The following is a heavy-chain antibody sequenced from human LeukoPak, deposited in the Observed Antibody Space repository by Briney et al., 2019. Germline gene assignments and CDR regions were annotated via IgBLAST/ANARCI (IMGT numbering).Heavy chain of an antibody. CDR3: AKAGYGGNSFGN. J-gene: IGHJ1*01. V-gene: IGHV3-74*01. D-gene: IGHD4-23*01. CDR2: INTAGGTT. Sequence: PGGSLRLSCAASGFTFSSYRMHWVRQAPGKGLMWVSRINTAGGTTNYADSVKGRFTNSRDHDKNTLYLQMNSLTAEETGVYYCAKAGYGGNSFGNWGQRTLVSVSS. CDR1: GFTFSSYR.